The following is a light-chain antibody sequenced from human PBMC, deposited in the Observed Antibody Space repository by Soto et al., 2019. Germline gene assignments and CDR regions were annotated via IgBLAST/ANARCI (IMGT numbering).Light chain of an antibody. J-gene: IGKJ1*01. CDR2: KAS. V-gene: IGKV1-5*03. CDR3: QQYNSDWT. CDR1: QSISSW. Sequence: DIQMTQSPSTLSASVGDRVTITCRASQSISSWLAWYQQKPGKAPKLLIYKASSLESWVPSRFSGSGSGTEFTLTIRSLQPDDCATYYCQQYNSDWTFGQGTKVEIK.